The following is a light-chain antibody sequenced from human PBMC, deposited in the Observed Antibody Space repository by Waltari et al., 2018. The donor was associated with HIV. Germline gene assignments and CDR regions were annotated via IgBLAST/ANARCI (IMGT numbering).Light chain of an antibody. CDR2: DDK. J-gene: IGLJ3*02. V-gene: IGLV3-21*04. CDR3: QVWDTTTDQWV. CDR1: NIGSKS. Sequence: SYVLTQQPSVSVDPGETARITCGGTNIGSKSVQWYQQKPGQAPVLVIYDDKDRASGIPERVSGSSSGTTATLTISRVEAGDEADYYCQVWDTTTDQWVFGGGTELAVL.